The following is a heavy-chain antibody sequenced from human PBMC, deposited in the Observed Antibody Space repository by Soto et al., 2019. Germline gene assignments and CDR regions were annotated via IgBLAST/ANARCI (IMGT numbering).Heavy chain of an antibody. CDR2: ISAYNGNT. J-gene: IGHJ3*02. V-gene: IGHV1-18*01. Sequence: ASVKVSRKASGHTYTSYGISWERQAPGQGLEWMGWISAYNGNTNYAQKLQGRVTMTTDTSTSTAYMELRSLRSDDTAVYYCARDSYCSGGSCYPDAFDIWGQGTMVTVSS. CDR3: ARDSYCSGGSCYPDAFDI. D-gene: IGHD2-15*01. CDR1: GHTYTSYG.